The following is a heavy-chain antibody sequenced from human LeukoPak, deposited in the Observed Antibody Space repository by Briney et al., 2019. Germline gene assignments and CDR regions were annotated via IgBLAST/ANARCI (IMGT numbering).Heavy chain of an antibody. CDR3: ATDGKLGYYDTSGFFPDY. CDR1: GFTFSYYA. D-gene: IGHD3-22*01. Sequence: GGSLRLSCAASGFTFSYYAMNWVRQAPGKGLEWVAATSSTGDTTYYADSVKGRFTISRDNSKNTLYLQVNGLRAADTAVYFCATDGKLGYYDTSGFFPDYWGQGTLVTVSS. CDR2: TSSTGDTT. V-gene: IGHV3-23*01. J-gene: IGHJ4*02.